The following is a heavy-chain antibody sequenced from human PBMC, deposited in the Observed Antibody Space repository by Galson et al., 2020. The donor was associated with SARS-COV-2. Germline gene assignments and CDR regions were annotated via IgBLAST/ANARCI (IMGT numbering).Heavy chain of an antibody. CDR1: GFTFSDHA. J-gene: IGHJ4*02. Sequence: GGSLRLSCAASGFTFSDHAMSWVRQAPGKGLEWVSSMSGGGYNTYYADSVKDRFTISRDNAKNTLYLQMNSLRAEDTAVYYCAKCLREGGWCYFDNWGQGTLVAVSS. V-gene: IGHV3-23*01. CDR2: MSGGGYNT. D-gene: IGHD2-15*01. CDR3: AKCLREGGWCYFDN.